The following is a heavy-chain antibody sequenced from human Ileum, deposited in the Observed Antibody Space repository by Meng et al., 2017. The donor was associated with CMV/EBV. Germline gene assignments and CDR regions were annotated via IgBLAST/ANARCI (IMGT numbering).Heavy chain of an antibody. CDR1: GGSFSGYY. J-gene: IGHJ4*02. Sequence: DGGSFSGYYWRRIRQPPGKGLEWIGEINHSGSTNYNPSLKSRVTISVDTSKNQFSLKLSSVTAADTAVYYCARVSLGYCSSTSCRDYWGQGTLVTVSS. CDR2: INHSGST. CDR3: ARVSLGYCSSTSCRDY. D-gene: IGHD2-2*01. V-gene: IGHV4-34*01.